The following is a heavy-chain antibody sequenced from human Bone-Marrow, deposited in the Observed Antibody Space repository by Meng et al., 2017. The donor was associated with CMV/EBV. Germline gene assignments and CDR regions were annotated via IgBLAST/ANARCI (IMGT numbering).Heavy chain of an antibody. CDR1: GGSFSGYY. D-gene: IGHD1-26*01. CDR2: INHSGST. CDR3: AKDRGEWEDQEDYFDY. J-gene: IGHJ4*02. V-gene: IGHV4-34*01. Sequence: GSLRLSCAVYGGSFSGYYWSWIRQPPGKGLEWIGEINHSGSTNYNPSLKSRVTISVDTSKNQFSLKLSSVTAADTAVYYCAKDRGEWEDQEDYFDYWGQGTLVTVSS.